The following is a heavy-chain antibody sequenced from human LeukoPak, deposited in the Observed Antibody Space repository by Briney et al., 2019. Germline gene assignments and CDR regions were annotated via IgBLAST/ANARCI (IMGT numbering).Heavy chain of an antibody. CDR2: IDNDGHGI. CDR3: AAGGGWDPSFGVVTHIDA. V-gene: IGHV3-74*01. Sequence: PGGSLRLSCVTSGFTFSGYWMHWVRQGPEKGLELVSRIDNDGHGIIYADSVKGRFATSRDNVKNTLYLQMNSLGVEDTAVYYCAAGGGWDPSFGVVTHIDAWGKGTTVVVS. J-gene: IGHJ6*03. D-gene: IGHD3-3*01. CDR1: GFTFSGYW.